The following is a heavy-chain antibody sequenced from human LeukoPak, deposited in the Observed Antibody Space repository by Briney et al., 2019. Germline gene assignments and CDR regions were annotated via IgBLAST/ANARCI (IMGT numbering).Heavy chain of an antibody. D-gene: IGHD1-26*01. V-gene: IGHV3-30*18. Sequence: GGSLRLSCAASGFTFSSYGMHWVRQAPGKGLEWVAVISYDGSNKYYADSVKGRFTISRDNSKNTLYLQMNSLRAEDTAVYYCAKDMYSGSYSFDYWGQGTLVTVSS. J-gene: IGHJ4*02. CDR3: AKDMYSGSYSFDY. CDR2: ISYDGSNK. CDR1: GFTFSSYG.